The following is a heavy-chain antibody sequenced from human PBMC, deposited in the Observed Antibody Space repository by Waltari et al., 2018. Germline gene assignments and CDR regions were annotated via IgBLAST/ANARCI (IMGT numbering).Heavy chain of an antibody. CDR2: IYYSGST. D-gene: IGHD6-13*01. J-gene: IGHJ5*02. CDR3: ARERIAAPNWFDP. Sequence: QLQLQESGPGLVKPSETLSLTCTVSGCSISSSSYYWGWIRQPPGKGLEWIGSIYYSGSTYYNPSLKSRVTISVDTSKNQFSLKLSSVTAADTAVYYCARERIAAPNWFDPWGQGTLVTVSS. CDR1: GCSISSSSYY. V-gene: IGHV4-39*07.